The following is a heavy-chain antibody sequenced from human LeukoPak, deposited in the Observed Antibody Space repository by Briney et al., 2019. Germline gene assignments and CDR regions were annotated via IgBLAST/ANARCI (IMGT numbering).Heavy chain of an antibody. CDR2: IYSGGST. Sequence: GGFLRLSCAASGFTFSSYEMNWVRQAPGKGLEWVSVIYSGGSTYYADSVKGRFTISRDNAKNSLYLQMNSLRAEDTAVYYCARDTMGDYWGQGTLVTVSS. V-gene: IGHV3-48*03. D-gene: IGHD3-10*01. CDR1: GFTFSSYE. J-gene: IGHJ4*02. CDR3: ARDTMGDY.